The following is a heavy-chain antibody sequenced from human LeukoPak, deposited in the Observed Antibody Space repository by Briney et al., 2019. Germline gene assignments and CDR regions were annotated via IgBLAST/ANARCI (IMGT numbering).Heavy chain of an antibody. D-gene: IGHD4-23*01. CDR1: GGSISSSSYY. V-gene: IGHV4-39*07. J-gene: IGHJ1*01. CDR3: ASHYGGNSGYFQH. CDR2: IYYSGST. Sequence: SETLSLTCTVSGGSISSSSYYWGWIRQPPGKGLEWIGSIYYSGSTNYNPSLKSRVTISVDTSKNQFSLKLSSVAAADTAVYYCASHYGGNSGYFQHWGQGTLVTVSS.